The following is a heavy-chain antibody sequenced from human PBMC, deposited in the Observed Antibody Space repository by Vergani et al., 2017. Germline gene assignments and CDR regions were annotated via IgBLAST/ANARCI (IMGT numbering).Heavy chain of an antibody. CDR1: GASIRSSNYY. CDR3: ARHATVEWLVKLGWIDP. V-gene: IGHV4-39*01. Sequence: QLQLQESGPGLVKPSATLSLTCSVSGASIRSSNYYWGWIRQPPGKGLEWIASIYYSGSTYYNPSLKSRFTISVDTSKNQFSLKLSSVTAADTAVYSCARHATVEWLVKLGWIDPWGQGILVTVSS. D-gene: IGHD6-19*01. CDR2: IYYSGST. J-gene: IGHJ5*02.